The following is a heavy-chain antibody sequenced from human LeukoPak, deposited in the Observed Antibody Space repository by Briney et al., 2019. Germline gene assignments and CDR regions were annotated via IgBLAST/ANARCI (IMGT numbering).Heavy chain of an antibody. CDR3: ARQGYTSSWRGSIPDY. V-gene: IGHV4-34*01. Sequence: SETLSLTCAVYGGSFSSYYWSWIRQPPGKGLEWIGEINHSGSTNYNPSLKSRVTISVDTSKNQFSLKLLSVTAADTAVYYCARQGYTSSWRGSIPDYWGQGTLVTVSS. CDR1: GGSFSSYY. J-gene: IGHJ4*02. D-gene: IGHD6-13*01. CDR2: INHSGST.